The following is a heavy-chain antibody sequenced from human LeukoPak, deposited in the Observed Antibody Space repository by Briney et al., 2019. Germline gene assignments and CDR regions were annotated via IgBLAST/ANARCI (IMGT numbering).Heavy chain of an antibody. J-gene: IGHJ3*02. CDR2: ISGSGGST. D-gene: IGHD2-8*01. V-gene: IGHV3-23*01. CDR1: GFPFSSYA. Sequence: GGSLRLSCAASGFPFSSYAMTWVRQAPGKGLEWVSAISGSGGSTYYADSVKGRFTISRDNSKNTLYLQMSSLRVEDTAVYRCAKDYIGVIPDAFDIWGQGTMVTVSS. CDR3: AKDYIGVIPDAFDI.